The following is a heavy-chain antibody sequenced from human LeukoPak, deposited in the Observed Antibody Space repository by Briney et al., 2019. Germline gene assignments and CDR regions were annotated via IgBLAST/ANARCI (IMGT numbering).Heavy chain of an antibody. D-gene: IGHD3-3*01. J-gene: IGHJ3*01. CDR2: FAPEDVEI. CDR3: ATFAIFGVFTYAFDV. V-gene: IGHV1-24*01. Sequence: PTVSVSYTLSGHAPTELSTHGVPQVPGKGLEWMGGFAPEDVEIIYAPTSKGRFTMPEDTSTDTSHIERSSLKSEDTAVYYCATFAIFGVFTYAFDVWGQGTMVTVSS. CDR1: GHAPTELS.